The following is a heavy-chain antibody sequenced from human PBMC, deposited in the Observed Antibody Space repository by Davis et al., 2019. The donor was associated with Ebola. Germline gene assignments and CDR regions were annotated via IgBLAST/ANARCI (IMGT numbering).Heavy chain of an antibody. D-gene: IGHD3-3*01. CDR2: IYYSGST. J-gene: IGHJ4*02. CDR3: ASASTTYYDFWSGYYPTFDY. CDR1: GGSISSSSYY. V-gene: IGHV4-39*01. Sequence: MPSETLSLTCTVSGGSISSSSYYWGWIRQPPGKGLEWIGSIYYSGSTYYNPSLKSRVTISVDTSKNQFSLKLSSVTAADTAVYYCASASTTYYDFWSGYYPTFDYWGQGTLVTVSS.